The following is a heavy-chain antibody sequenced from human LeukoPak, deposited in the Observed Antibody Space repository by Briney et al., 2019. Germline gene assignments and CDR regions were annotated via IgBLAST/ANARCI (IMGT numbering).Heavy chain of an antibody. CDR3: ARGHVAGWDRHWDY. J-gene: IGHJ4*02. CDR1: DFSFSSRW. Sequence: GGSLRLSCATSDFSFSSRWMHWVRQAPGKGLVWVSRIISDGSSISYADSVKGRFTISRDNAKNTVYLQMNSLRAEDTAVYYCARGHVAGWDRHWDYWGQGALVTVSS. D-gene: IGHD6-19*01. V-gene: IGHV3-74*01. CDR2: IISDGSSI.